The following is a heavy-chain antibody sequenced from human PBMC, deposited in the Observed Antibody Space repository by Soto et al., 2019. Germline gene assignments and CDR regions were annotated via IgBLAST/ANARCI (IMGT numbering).Heavy chain of an antibody. V-gene: IGHV3-30-3*01. CDR2: ISYDGSNK. CDR1: GFTFSSYA. J-gene: IGHJ3*02. Sequence: GGSLRLSCAASGFTFSSYAMHWVRQAPGKGLEWVAVISYDGSNKYYADSVKGRFTISRDNSKNTLYLQMNSLRAEDTAAYYCARDGSGTEYNWNYGAFDIWGQGTMVTVSS. CDR3: ARDGSGTEYNWNYGAFDI. D-gene: IGHD1-7*01.